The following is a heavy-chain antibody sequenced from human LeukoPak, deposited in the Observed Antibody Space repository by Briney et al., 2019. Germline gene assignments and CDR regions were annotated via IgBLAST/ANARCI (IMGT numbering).Heavy chain of an antibody. CDR2: IRSKANSYAT. CDR3: TRLPNYGDNWFDP. Sequence: GGSLRLSCAASGFTFSGSAMHWVRQVSGKGLEWVGRIRSKANSYATAYAASEKGRFTISRDDPKNTAYLQMNSLKTEDTAVYYCTRLPNYGDNWFDPWGQGTLVTVSS. CDR1: GFTFSGSA. J-gene: IGHJ5*02. V-gene: IGHV3-73*01. D-gene: IGHD3-16*01.